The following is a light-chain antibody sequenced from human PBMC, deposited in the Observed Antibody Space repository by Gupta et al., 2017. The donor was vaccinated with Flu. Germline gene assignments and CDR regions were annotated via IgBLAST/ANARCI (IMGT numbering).Light chain of an antibody. V-gene: IGKV1-33*01. CDR2: DAS. CDR1: QDIGNS. CDR3: QEYNYLSSSFT. Sequence: DIQMTQSPSSLSASIGDRVTITCQASQDIGNSLNWYQQKPGKAPQLLIYDASKLESGVPSRCSGGGVGTDFTLIISSLQPEDIATYYCQEYNYLSSSFTFGQGTKLDIK. J-gene: IGKJ2*01.